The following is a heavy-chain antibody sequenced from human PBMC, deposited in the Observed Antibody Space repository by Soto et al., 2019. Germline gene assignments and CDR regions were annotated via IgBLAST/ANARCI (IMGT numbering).Heavy chain of an antibody. D-gene: IGHD1-26*01. Sequence: QVQLQESGPGLMKPSETLSLTCTVSGGSVSNDAYYWSWIRQPPGKGLEWIGYIYHSGSTYYNPSRKRGVIISVDMSENQFSLRLNSVTAADTAVYYCARLGIGWELPFDHWGQGTMVNVSS. CDR3: ARLGIGWELPFDH. V-gene: IGHV4-61*08. CDR1: GGSVSNDAYY. CDR2: IYHSGST. J-gene: IGHJ4*02.